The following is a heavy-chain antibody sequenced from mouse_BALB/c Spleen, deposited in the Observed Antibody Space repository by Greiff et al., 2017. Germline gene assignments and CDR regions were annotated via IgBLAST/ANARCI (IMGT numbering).Heavy chain of an antibody. CDR3: ARSNWFYYFDY. V-gene: IGHV2-2*02. Sequence: VQLKESGPGLVQPSQSLSITCTVSGFSLTSYGVHWVRQSPGKGLEWLGVIWSGGSTDYNAAFISRLSISKDNSKSQVFFKMNSLQANDTAIYYCARSNWFYYFDYWGQGTTLTVSS. CDR1: GFSLTSYG. J-gene: IGHJ2*01. CDR2: IWSGGST. D-gene: IGHD4-1*02.